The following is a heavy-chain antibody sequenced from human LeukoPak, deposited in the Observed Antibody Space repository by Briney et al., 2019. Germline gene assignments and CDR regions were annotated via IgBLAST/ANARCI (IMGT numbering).Heavy chain of an antibody. D-gene: IGHD6-19*01. J-gene: IGHJ5*02. CDR3: ARVSVAGTRWFDP. Sequence: SETLSLTCTVSGGSISSSHYYWGWIRQPPGKGLEWIGSIYYSGSTYYNPSLKSRVTISVDTSKNQFSLKLSSMTAADTAVYYCARVSVAGTRWFDPWGQGTLVTVSS. CDR1: GGSISSSHYY. V-gene: IGHV4-39*07. CDR2: IYYSGST.